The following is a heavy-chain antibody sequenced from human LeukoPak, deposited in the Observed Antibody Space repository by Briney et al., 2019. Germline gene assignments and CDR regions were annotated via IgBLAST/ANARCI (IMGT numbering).Heavy chain of an antibody. CDR2: INYSGTT. J-gene: IGHJ4*02. CDR3: ARLRDGRWLLEY. CDR1: GVSISSSGYY. V-gene: IGHV4-39*01. Sequence: SETLSLTCTASGVSISSSGYYWGWIRQPPGKGLEWIASINYSGTTYYNPSLKSRVTISEDRSKNQFSLKLSSVTAADTAVYYCARLRDGRWLLEYWGQGTLVTVSS. D-gene: IGHD5-24*01.